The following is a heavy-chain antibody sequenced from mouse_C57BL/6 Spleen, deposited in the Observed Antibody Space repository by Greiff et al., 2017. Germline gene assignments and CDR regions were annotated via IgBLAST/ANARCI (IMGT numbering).Heavy chain of an antibody. V-gene: IGHV2-2*01. CDR2: IWSGGST. D-gene: IGHD3-2*02. CDR3: ARRGSGYVRRAMDY. CDR1: GFSLTSYG. J-gene: IGHJ4*01. Sequence: VQRVESGPGLVQPSQSLSITCTVSGFSLTSYGVHWVRQSPGKGLEWLGVIWSGGSTDYNAAFISRLSISKDNSKSQVFFKMNSLQADDTAIYYCARRGSGYVRRAMDYWGQGTSVTVSS.